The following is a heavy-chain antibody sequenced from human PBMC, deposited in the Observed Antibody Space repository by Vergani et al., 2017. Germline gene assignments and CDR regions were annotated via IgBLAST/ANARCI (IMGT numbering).Heavy chain of an antibody. V-gene: IGHV5-51*01. CDR1: EYSFGNYW. CDR3: ARHATYTDS. CDR2: IYPADSDT. Sequence: EVELVQSGPEMRKPGESLKISCKGSEYSFGNYWIGWVRHMPGKGLEWMGIIYPADSDTRYSPSFQGQVTTSADKSISTAFLQWDSLKASDTALYYCARHATYTDSWGQGTLVTVSS. J-gene: IGHJ4*02.